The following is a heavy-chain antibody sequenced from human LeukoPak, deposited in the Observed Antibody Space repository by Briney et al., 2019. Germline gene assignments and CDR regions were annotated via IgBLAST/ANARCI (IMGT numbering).Heavy chain of an antibody. V-gene: IGHV4-59*01. CDR3: ASTALRWAYFDY. CDR1: GGSISSYY. J-gene: IGHJ4*02. CDR2: IYYSGST. D-gene: IGHD4-23*01. Sequence: SETLSLXCTVSGGSISSYYWSWIRQPPGKGLEWIGYIYYSGSTNYNPSLKSRVTISVDASKNQFSLKLSSVTAADTAVYYCASTALRWAYFDYWGLGTLVTASS.